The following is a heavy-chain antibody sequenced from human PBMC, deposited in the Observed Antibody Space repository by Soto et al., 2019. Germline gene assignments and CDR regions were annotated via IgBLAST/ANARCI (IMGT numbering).Heavy chain of an antibody. D-gene: IGHD3-3*01. J-gene: IGHJ5*02. CDR2: IYYSGST. CDR1: GGSLSSGGYY. Sequence: SETLSLTCTVSGGSLSSGGYYWSWIRQHPGKGLEWIGYIYYSGSTYYNPSLKSRVTISVDTSKNQFSLKLSSVTAADTAVYYCARVYYDFWSGYFAWFDPWGQGTLVTVSS. CDR3: ARVYYDFWSGYFAWFDP. V-gene: IGHV4-31*03.